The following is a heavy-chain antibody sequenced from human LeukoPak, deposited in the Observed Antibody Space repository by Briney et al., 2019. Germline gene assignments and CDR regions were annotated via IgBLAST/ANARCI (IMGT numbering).Heavy chain of an antibody. CDR3: ARQRRHYYDSSGYYPNHFDY. Sequence: PSETLSLTCTVSGGSISSSSYYWGWIRQPPGKGLEWIGSIYSSGSTYYNPSLKSRVTISVDTSKNQFSLKLSSVTAADTAVYYCARQRRHYYDSSGYYPNHFDYWGQGTLVTVSS. V-gene: IGHV4-39*01. D-gene: IGHD3-22*01. CDR2: IYSSGST. J-gene: IGHJ4*02. CDR1: GGSISSSSYY.